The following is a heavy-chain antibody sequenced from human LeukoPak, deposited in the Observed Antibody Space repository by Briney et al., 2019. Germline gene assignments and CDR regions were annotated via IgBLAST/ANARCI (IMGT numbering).Heavy chain of an antibody. Sequence: SETLSLTCAVSGGXFSGYYWSWIRQPPGKGLEWIGEISHSGGTNYSPSLKSRVTISVDTSKNQFSLNLSSVTAADTAVYYCARALVRATMVWYFDLWGRGTLVTVSS. CDR2: ISHSGGT. D-gene: IGHD5-12*01. CDR1: GGXFSGYY. V-gene: IGHV4-34*01. J-gene: IGHJ2*01. CDR3: ARALVRATMVWYFDL.